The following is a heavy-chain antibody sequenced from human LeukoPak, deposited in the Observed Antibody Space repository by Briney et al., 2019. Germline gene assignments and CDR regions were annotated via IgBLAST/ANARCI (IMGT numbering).Heavy chain of an antibody. V-gene: IGHV3-30-3*01. CDR1: GFTFSSYA. CDR3: ARGGGYSYGPRAAFDI. J-gene: IGHJ3*02. D-gene: IGHD5-18*01. Sequence: GGSLRLSCAASGFTFSSYAMHWVRQAPGKGLEWVAVISYDGSNKYYADSVKGRFTISRDNSKNTLYLQMNSLRAEDTAVYYCARGGGYSYGPRAAFDIWGQGTMVTVSS. CDR2: ISYDGSNK.